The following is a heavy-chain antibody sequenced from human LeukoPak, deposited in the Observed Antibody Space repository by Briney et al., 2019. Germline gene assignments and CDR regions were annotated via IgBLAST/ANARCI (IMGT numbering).Heavy chain of an antibody. Sequence: SETLALTFTASGGSISSYYWSWSRQPPGKGLGGIGYIYYSRSTNYNPYLKSRVTISADTSNNQFYLKLSSVNAADTDVSYCERVAVGSYSVGVHAFDIWGPGTMVTVSS. CDR3: ERVAVGSYSVGVHAFDI. J-gene: IGHJ3*02. CDR1: GGSISSYY. D-gene: IGHD6-19*01. CDR2: IYYSRST. V-gene: IGHV4-59*01.